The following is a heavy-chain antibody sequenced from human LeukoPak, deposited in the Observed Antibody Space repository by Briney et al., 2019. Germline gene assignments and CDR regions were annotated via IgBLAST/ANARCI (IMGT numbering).Heavy chain of an antibody. J-gene: IGHJ3*02. D-gene: IGHD3-9*01. Sequence: GGSLRLSCAASGFTFSSYGMHWVRQAPGKGLEWVAFIRYDGSNKYYADSVKGRFTISRDNSKNTLYLQMNSLKTEDTAVYYCTTGGIRYFDWTDAFDIWGQGTMVTVSS. CDR1: GFTFSSYG. CDR2: IRYDGSNK. V-gene: IGHV3-30*02. CDR3: TTGGIRYFDWTDAFDI.